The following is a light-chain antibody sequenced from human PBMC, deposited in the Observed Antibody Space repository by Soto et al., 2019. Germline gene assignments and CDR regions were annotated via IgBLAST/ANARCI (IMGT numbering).Light chain of an antibody. CDR3: QQRSNWPIT. CDR2: DAS. Sequence: EIVLTQSPATLSLSPGERATLSCRASQSISSYLAWYQQKPGQAPRLLIYDASNRATDIPARFSGSGSGTDFTLTISSLEPEDFAVYYCQQRSNWPITFGQGTRLVIK. V-gene: IGKV3-11*01. J-gene: IGKJ5*01. CDR1: QSISSY.